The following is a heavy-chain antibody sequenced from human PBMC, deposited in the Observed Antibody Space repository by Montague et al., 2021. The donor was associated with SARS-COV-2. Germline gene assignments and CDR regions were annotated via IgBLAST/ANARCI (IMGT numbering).Heavy chain of an antibody. J-gene: IGHJ4*02. CDR3: ARNLGSGWAFFDY. CDR1: GFTFISYS. CDR2: ISSSSSYI. V-gene: IGHV3-21*01. D-gene: IGHD6-19*01. Sequence: SLRLSCAASGFTFISYSMNWVRQAPGKGLEFFSSISSSSSYIYYADSVKGRFTISRDNARNSLYLQMNSLRAEDTAVYYCARNLGSGWAFFDYWGQGTLVTVSS.